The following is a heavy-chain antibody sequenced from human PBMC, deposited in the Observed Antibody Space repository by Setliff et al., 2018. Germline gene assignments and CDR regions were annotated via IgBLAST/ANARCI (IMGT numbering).Heavy chain of an antibody. CDR2: IYYSGST. V-gene: IGHV4-39*07. CDR1: GGSISSSSYY. J-gene: IGHJ4*02. Sequence: SETLSLTCTVSGGSISSSSYYWGWIRHPPGKGLEGIGSIYYSGSTYYNPSFKSRVTMSVDTYKTQFSLKLNSMTTADTAVYYCARGGTYRYFDYWGQGAPVTVSS. CDR3: ARGGTYRYFDY.